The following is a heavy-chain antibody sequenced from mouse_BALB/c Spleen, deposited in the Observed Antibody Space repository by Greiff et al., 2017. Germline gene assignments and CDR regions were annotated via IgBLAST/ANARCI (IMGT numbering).Heavy chain of an antibody. J-gene: IGHJ2*01. CDR2: IWAGGGT. D-gene: IGHD1-1*01. CDR3: ARAITTVDYFDY. Sequence: VKLQGSGPGLVAPSQSLSITCTVSGFSLPSYGVPWVRQPPGRGLDWLGVIWAGGGTNYNSALMSRLSISKDNSKSQVFLKMNSMQTDDTAMYYCARAITTVDYFDYWGQGTTLTVSS. CDR1: GFSLPSYG. V-gene: IGHV2-9*02.